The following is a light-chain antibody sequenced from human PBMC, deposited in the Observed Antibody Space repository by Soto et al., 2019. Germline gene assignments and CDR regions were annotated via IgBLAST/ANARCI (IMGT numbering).Light chain of an antibody. Sequence: YSLSQPASMSGSPGQSITISCTVTSSDVWSYNLVSWYQQHPGKAPKLMIYEVSKRPSGVSNRFSGSKSGNTASLTISGLQAEDEADYYCCSYAGSSTPLIFGTGTKVTVL. V-gene: IGLV2-23*02. CDR3: CSYAGSSTPLI. J-gene: IGLJ1*01. CDR2: EVS. CDR1: SSDVWSYNL.